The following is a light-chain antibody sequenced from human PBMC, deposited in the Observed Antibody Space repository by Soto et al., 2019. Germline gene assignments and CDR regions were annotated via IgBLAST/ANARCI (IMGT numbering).Light chain of an antibody. CDR1: QSVESY. V-gene: IGKV3-11*01. CDR2: DAS. J-gene: IGKJ5*01. CDR3: HQRKNWPPIT. Sequence: EIVLTQSPATLSLSPGERATLSCRASQSVESYLAWYQQKPGQAPRLLIYDASNRATGIPARFSGGGSGTDFTLTISSLEPEDFAVYYCHQRKNWPPITFGQGTRLEIK.